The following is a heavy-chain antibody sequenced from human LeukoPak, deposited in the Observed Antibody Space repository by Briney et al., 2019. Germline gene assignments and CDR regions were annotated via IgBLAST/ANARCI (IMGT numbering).Heavy chain of an antibody. CDR1: GGSISSYS. J-gene: IGHJ5*02. D-gene: IGHD3-22*01. CDR3: ARDYDSSGYYHGWFDP. CDR2: FYTSGSA. Sequence: PSETLSLTCTVSGGSISSYSWSWFRQPAGKGLEWIGRFYTSGSANYNPSLKSRVTVSVDTSKNQFSLKLSSVTAADTAVYCCARDYDSSGYYHGWFDPWGQGTLVTVSS. V-gene: IGHV4-4*07.